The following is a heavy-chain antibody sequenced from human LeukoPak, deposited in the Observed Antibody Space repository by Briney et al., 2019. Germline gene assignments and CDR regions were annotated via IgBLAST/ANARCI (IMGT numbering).Heavy chain of an antibody. Sequence: TGGSLRLSCAASGFTFSTYAMSWVRQAPGKGLEWVSTISGSGGSTYYADSVKGRFTISRDNSKNTLYLQMNSLRAEDTAVYYCARDHQSPDSSGYYRDYWGQGTLVTVSS. J-gene: IGHJ4*02. CDR2: ISGSGGST. D-gene: IGHD3-22*01. CDR1: GFTFSTYA. CDR3: ARDHQSPDSSGYYRDY. V-gene: IGHV3-23*01.